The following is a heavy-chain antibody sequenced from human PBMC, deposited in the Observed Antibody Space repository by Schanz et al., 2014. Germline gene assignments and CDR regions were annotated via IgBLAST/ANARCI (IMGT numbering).Heavy chain of an antibody. J-gene: IGHJ4*02. Sequence: EVQLLESGGGLVQPGGSLRLSCAASGITFSSHSFNWVRQAPGKGLEWVSYISGSSRTIYYADSMKGRFTISRDNAKNSLYLLMNSLRAEDTAVYYCARGGPAYYFDDWGQGTLVTVSS. V-gene: IGHV3-48*04. CDR3: ARGGPAYYFDD. CDR1: GITFSSHS. CDR2: ISGSSRTI.